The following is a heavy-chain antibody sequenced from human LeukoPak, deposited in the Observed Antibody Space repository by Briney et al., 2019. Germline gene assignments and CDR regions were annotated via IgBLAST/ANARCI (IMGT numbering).Heavy chain of an antibody. CDR2: ISSSGSTI. J-gene: IGHJ2*01. CDR3: ARDQHVADPSETFDL. V-gene: IGHV3-48*03. D-gene: IGHD6-19*01. Sequence: GGSLRLSCAASGFIFSSYEMNWVRQAPGKGLEWVSYISSSGSTIYYADSVKGRFTISRDNAKNSLYLQMNSLRAEDTAVYYCARDQHVADPSETFDLWGRGTLVTVSS. CDR1: GFIFSSYE.